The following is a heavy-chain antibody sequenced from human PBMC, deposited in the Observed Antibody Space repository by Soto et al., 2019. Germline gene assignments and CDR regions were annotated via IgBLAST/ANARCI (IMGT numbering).Heavy chain of an antibody. J-gene: IGHJ4*02. CDR1: GGSIYSSSYY. Sequence: PSETLSLTCTVSGGSIYSSSYYWGWIRQPPGKGLEWIGSIYYSGSIYYNPSLKSRVTISVDTSKNQFSLKLSSVTAADTAVYYCARQGPMAHNFDYWCQGTLVTVSS. V-gene: IGHV4-39*01. CDR2: IYYSGSI. CDR3: ARQGPMAHNFDY. D-gene: IGHD3-10*01.